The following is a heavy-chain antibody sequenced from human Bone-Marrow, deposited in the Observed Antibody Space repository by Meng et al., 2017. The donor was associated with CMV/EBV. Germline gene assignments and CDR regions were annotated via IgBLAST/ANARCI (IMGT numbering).Heavy chain of an antibody. CDR2: IWYDGTKE. D-gene: IGHD4-23*01. V-gene: IGHV3-33*06. CDR1: GYPFSSHG. Sequence: CTASGYPFSSHGMHWVRQAPGRGLEWVALIWYDGTKENYADSVKGRFTISRDDSKNTLYLQMNSLRAEDTAVYYCAKDLSFGGNWFDPWGQGTLVTVSS. CDR3: AKDLSFGGNWFDP. J-gene: IGHJ5*02.